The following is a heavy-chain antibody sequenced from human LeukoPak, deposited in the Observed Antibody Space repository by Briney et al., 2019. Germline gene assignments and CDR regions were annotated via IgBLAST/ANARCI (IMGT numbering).Heavy chain of an antibody. V-gene: IGHV3-11*01. CDR1: GFTFSDYY. J-gene: IGHJ6*03. CDR2: ISSSGSTI. CDR3: ARVYSRSWYLYYYYYMDV. D-gene: IGHD6-13*01. Sequence: GGSLRLSCAASGFTFSDYYMSWIRQAPGKGLEWVSYISSSGSTIYYADSVKGRFTISRDNAKNSLYLQMNSLRAEDMAVYYCARVYSRSWYLYYYYYMDVWGKGTTVTISS.